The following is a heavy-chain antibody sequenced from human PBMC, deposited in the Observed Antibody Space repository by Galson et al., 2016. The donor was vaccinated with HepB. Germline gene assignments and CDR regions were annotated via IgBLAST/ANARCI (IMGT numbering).Heavy chain of an antibody. D-gene: IGHD1-26*01. CDR1: GFTVGNNF. CDR3: ATRRIVGATDGS. V-gene: IGHV3-53*01. CDR2: IYSGGTI. J-gene: IGHJ4*02. Sequence: SLRLSCAASGFTVGNNFMSWVRQAPGKGLEWVSLIYSGGTISYADSVKGRFTISRDNSKNMLYLQMNSLRAEDTAVYYCATRRIVGATDGSWGQGTLVTVSS.